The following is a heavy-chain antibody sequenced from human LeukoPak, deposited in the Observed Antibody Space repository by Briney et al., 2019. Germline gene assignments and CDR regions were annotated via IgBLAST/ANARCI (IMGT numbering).Heavy chain of an antibody. CDR3: TTENYDILTGYFPFDY. J-gene: IGHJ4*02. V-gene: IGHV3-15*01. Sequence: NPGGSLRLSCAASGLTFSNAWMSWVRQAPGKGLEWVGRIKSKTDGGTTDYAAPVKGRFTISRDDSKNTLYLQMNSLKTEDTAVYYCTTENYDILTGYFPFDYWGQGTLVTVSS. CDR1: GLTFSNAW. D-gene: IGHD3-9*01. CDR2: IKSKTDGGTT.